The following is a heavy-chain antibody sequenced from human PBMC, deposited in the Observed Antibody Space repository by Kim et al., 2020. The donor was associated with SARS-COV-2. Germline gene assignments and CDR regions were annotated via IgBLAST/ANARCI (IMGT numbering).Heavy chain of an antibody. CDR1: GGTFSSYA. V-gene: IGHV1-69*13. D-gene: IGHD2-21*02. CDR3: ARDPLPAYCGGDCYYYYGMDV. J-gene: IGHJ6*02. Sequence: SVKVSCKASGGTFSSYAISWVRQAPGQGLEWMGGIIPIFGTANYAQKFQGRVTITADESTSTAYMELSSLRSEDTAVYYCARDPLPAYCGGDCYYYYGMDVWGQGTTVTVSS. CDR2: IIPIFGTA.